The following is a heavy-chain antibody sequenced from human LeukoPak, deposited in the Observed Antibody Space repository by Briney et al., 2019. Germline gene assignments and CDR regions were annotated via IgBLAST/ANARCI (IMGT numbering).Heavy chain of an antibody. Sequence: SETLSLTCTVSGGSFSSYYWSWIRQPPGKGLEWSGYIYYSGSTNYNPSLKSRVTISVDTSKNQFSLKLSSVTAADTAVYYCARELAVAGGYYYYYYYMDVWGKGTTVTVSS. CDR3: ARELAVAGGYYYYYYYMDV. J-gene: IGHJ6*03. D-gene: IGHD6-19*01. V-gene: IGHV4-59*01. CDR1: GGSFSSYY. CDR2: IYYSGST.